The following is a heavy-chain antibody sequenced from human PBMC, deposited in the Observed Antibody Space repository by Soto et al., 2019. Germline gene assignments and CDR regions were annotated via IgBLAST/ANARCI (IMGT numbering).Heavy chain of an antibody. CDR1: GFTVSSNY. J-gene: IGHJ1*01. D-gene: IGHD3-22*01. CDR3: ARDRVESGYPEYCQH. V-gene: IGHV3-53*01. CDR2: IYSGGST. Sequence: EVQLVESGGGLIQPGGSLRLSCAASGFTVSSNYMSWVRQAPGKGLEWVSVIYSGGSTYYAGSVKGRFTISRDNSKNTLYLQMDSVRAEDTAVYYCARDRVESGYPEYCQHWGQGTLVPVSS.